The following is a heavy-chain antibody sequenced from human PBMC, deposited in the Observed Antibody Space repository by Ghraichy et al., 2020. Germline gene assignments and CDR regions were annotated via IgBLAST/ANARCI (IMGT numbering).Heavy chain of an antibody. V-gene: IGHV3-7*01. D-gene: IGHD6-13*01. J-gene: IGHJ6*03. CDR3: ASSWDKIYYYYMDV. Sequence: GGSLRLSCAASGFTFSSYWMSWVRQAPGKGLEWVANIKQDGSEKYYVDSVKGRFTISRDNAKNSLYLQMNSLRAEDTAVYYCASSWDKIYYYYMDVWGNGTTVTVSS. CDR1: GFTFSSYW. CDR2: IKQDGSEK.